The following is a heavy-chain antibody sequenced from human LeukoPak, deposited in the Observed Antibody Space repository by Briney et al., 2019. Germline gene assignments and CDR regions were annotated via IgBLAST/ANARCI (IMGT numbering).Heavy chain of an antibody. D-gene: IGHD4-23*01. J-gene: IGHJ4*02. CDR2: IYSSGST. CDR3: VGGNLDY. Sequence: SETLSLTCTVSGGSISSYYWSWIRQPAGKGLEWIGRIYSSGSTKYNPSLKSRVTMSVDTSKNQFSLKLRSVTAADTAVYYCVGGNLDYWGQGTLVTVSS. CDR1: GGSISSYY. V-gene: IGHV4-4*07.